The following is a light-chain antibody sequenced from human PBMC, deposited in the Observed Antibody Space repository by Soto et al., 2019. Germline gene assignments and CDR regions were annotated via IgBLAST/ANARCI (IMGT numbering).Light chain of an antibody. CDR3: QQYYSTPLT. CDR2: WAS. Sequence: DIVMTQSPDSLAVSLGESATINCKSNQTVLYSSNNKNYLAWYQQKPGQPPTLLIYWASTRESGVPDRFSGSGSGTDFTLTISSLQAEDVAVYYCQQYYSTPLTFGGGTKVDIK. J-gene: IGKJ4*01. CDR1: QTVLYSSNNKNY. V-gene: IGKV4-1*01.